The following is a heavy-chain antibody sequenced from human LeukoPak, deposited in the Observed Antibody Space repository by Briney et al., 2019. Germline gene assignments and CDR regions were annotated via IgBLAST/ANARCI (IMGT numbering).Heavy chain of an antibody. Sequence: ASVKVSCKASRYTFTDYYMHWVRQAPGQGLEWMGWINPNSGGTNYAQKFQGRVTMTRDTSISTAYMELSRLRSDDTAVYYCARTRSPLGYCSGGSCPFDYWGQGTLVTVSS. CDR3: ARTRSPLGYCSGGSCPFDY. CDR1: RYTFTDYY. V-gene: IGHV1-2*02. D-gene: IGHD2-15*01. J-gene: IGHJ4*02. CDR2: INPNSGGT.